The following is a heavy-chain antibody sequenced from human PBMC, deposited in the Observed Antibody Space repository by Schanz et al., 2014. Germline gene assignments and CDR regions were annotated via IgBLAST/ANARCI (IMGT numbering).Heavy chain of an antibody. Sequence: QVQLVQSGAEVKKPGASVKVSCEISGYTVSALAMHWVRQAPGQGLEWMGRIIPILDKTNYAQKFQGRVTMTADKSTSTVYMEVSGLRSEDTAVYYCAKVDRTRYYAMDVWGQGTTVNVSS. CDR1: GYTVSALA. D-gene: IGHD3-9*01. V-gene: IGHV1-69*04. CDR2: IIPILDKT. CDR3: AKVDRTRYYAMDV. J-gene: IGHJ6*02.